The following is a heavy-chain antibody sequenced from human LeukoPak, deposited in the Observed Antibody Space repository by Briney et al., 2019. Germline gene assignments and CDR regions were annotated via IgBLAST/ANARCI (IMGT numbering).Heavy chain of an antibody. V-gene: IGHV7-4-1*02. Sequence: ASVKVSCKASGYTFTGYYMHWVRQAPGQGLEWMGWINTNTGNPTYAQGFTGRFVFSLDTSVSTAYLQISSLKAEDTAVYYCARAGHSSSWPPGENWFDPWGQGTLVTVSS. CDR1: GYTFTGYY. CDR2: INTNTGNP. D-gene: IGHD6-13*01. J-gene: IGHJ5*02. CDR3: ARAGHSSSWPPGENWFDP.